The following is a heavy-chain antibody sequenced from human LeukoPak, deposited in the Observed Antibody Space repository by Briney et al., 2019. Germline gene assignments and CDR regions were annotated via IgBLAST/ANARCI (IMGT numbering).Heavy chain of an antibody. V-gene: IGHV3-64*01. J-gene: IGHJ4*02. Sequence: GRSLRLSCAASGFTFSSYAMHWVRQAPGKGLEYVSAISSNGGSTYYANSVKGRFTISRDNSKNTLYLQMGSLRAEDMAVYYCARGWPFDYWGQGTLVTVSS. D-gene: IGHD2-15*01. CDR2: ISSNGGST. CDR3: ARGWPFDY. CDR1: GFTFSSYA.